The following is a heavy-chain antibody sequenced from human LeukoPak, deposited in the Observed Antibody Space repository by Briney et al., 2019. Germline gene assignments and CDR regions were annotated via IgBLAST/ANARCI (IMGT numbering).Heavy chain of an antibody. CDR2: ISTHSTYT. CDR1: GFIFSDYS. J-gene: IGHJ4*02. V-gene: IGHV3-11*03. CDR3: ATYYYASGSSD. Sequence: GESLRLSCAASGFIFSDYSMSWIRQAPGKGLEWVSYISTHSTYTHYADSVRGRFTISRDNAKNSLYLQMNSLRAEDTAVYYCATYYYASGSSDWGQGTLVTVSS. D-gene: IGHD3-10*01.